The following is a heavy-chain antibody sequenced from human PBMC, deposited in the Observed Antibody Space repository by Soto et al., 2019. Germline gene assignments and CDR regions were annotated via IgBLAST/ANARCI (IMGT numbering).Heavy chain of an antibody. J-gene: IGHJ4*02. V-gene: IGHV1-8*01. CDR3: ARVYNAGIRYFDSWYFDY. CDR1: GYTFTSYD. Sequence: VKVSCKASGYTFTSYDINWVRQATGQGLEWMGWMNPNSGNTGYAQKFQGRVTMTRNTSISTAYTELSSLRSEDTAVYYCARVYNAGIRYFDSWYFDYWGQGTLVTVSS. CDR2: MNPNSGNT. D-gene: IGHD3-9*01.